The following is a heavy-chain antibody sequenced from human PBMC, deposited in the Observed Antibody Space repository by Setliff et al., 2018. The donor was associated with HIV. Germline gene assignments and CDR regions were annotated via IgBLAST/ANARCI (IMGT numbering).Heavy chain of an antibody. Sequence: SVKDSCKASGYIFTNYYIHWVRQAPGQGLEWMGIVNPTAYSTIYAQKFQGRFTMTRVTSTSTVYMELSSLRSEDTALYYCARVLDYGDNTGQGAFDIWGQGTMVTVSS. V-gene: IGHV1-46*01. CDR3: ARVLDYGDNTGQGAFDI. CDR2: VNPTAYST. J-gene: IGHJ3*02. D-gene: IGHD4-17*01. CDR1: GYIFTNYY.